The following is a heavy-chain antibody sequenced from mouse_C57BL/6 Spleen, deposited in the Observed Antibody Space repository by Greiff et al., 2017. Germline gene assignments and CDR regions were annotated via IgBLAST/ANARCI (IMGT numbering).Heavy chain of an antibody. Sequence: EVHLVESGGGLVKPGGSLKLSCAASGFTFSDYGMHWVRQAPEKGLEWVAYISSGSSTIYYADTVKGRFTISRDNAKNTLFLQMTSLRSEDTAMYYCARGRRDYAMDYWGQGTSVTVSS. V-gene: IGHV5-17*01. CDR2: ISSGSSTI. CDR3: ARGRRDYAMDY. J-gene: IGHJ4*01. CDR1: GFTFSDYG.